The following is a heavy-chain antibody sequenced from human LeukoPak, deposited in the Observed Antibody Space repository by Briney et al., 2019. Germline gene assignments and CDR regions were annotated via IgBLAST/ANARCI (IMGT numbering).Heavy chain of an antibody. J-gene: IGHJ4*02. D-gene: IGHD3-16*02. CDR1: GGSFSGYY. CDR2: INHSGST. V-gene: IGHV4-34*01. Sequence: SETLSLTCAVYGGSFSGYYWSWIRQPPGKGLEWIGEINHSGSTNYNPSLKSRVTISVDTSKNQFSLKLSSVTAADTAVYYCARDRRPRLRLGELSDGLDYWGQGTLVTVSS. CDR3: ARDRRPRLRLGELSDGLDY.